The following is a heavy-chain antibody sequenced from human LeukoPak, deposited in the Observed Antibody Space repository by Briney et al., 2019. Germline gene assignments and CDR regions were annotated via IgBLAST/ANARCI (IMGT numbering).Heavy chain of an antibody. V-gene: IGHV3-13*01. J-gene: IGHJ6*02. CDR2: IGTAGDT. CDR1: GFTFSSYD. Sequence: PGGSLRLSCAASGFTFSSYDMHWVRQATGKGLEWVSAIGTAGDTYYPGSVKGRFTISRENAKNSLYLQMNSLRAGDTAVYYCARVGITMVRGVKLFYGMDVWGQGTTVTVSS. D-gene: IGHD3-10*01. CDR3: ARVGITMVRGVKLFYGMDV.